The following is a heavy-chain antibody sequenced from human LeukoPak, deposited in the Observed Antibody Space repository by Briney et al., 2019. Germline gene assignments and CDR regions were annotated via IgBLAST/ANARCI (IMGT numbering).Heavy chain of an antibody. CDR3: AGPSNSGSYCFDY. Sequence: GGSLRLSCAASGFTFSSYSMNWVRQAPGKGLEWVAVISYDGSNKYYADSVKGRFTISRDNSKNTLYLQMNSLRAEDTAVYYCAGPSNSGSYCFDYWGQGTLVTVSS. D-gene: IGHD1-26*01. CDR2: ISYDGSNK. V-gene: IGHV3-30*03. CDR1: GFTFSSYS. J-gene: IGHJ4*02.